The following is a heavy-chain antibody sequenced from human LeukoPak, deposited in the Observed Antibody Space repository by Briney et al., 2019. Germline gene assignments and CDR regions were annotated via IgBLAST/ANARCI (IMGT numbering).Heavy chain of an antibody. Sequence: GASVKVSCKASGYTFSDYAMHWVRQAPGQRFEWMGWIDAGNGDTRYSQKFQGRVTITRDTSASTAYMELNSLTSEDTAVYYCARERWHCRVNCYSVYYYALDVWGQGTTVTVSS. CDR3: ARERWHCRVNCYSVYYYALDV. D-gene: IGHD2-15*01. CDR2: IDAGNGDT. CDR1: GYTFSDYA. J-gene: IGHJ6*02. V-gene: IGHV1-3*01.